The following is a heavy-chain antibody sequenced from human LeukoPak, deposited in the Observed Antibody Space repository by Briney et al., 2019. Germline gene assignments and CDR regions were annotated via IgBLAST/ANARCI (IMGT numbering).Heavy chain of an antibody. J-gene: IGHJ6*02. CDR1: GYTLTCYD. D-gene: IGHD3-10*01. V-gene: IGHV1-8*01. CDR2: MNPNSGNT. Sequence: GASVKVSCKASGYTLTCYDINWVRQATGQGLEWMGWMNPNSGNTGYAQKFQGRVTMTRNTSISTAYMELSSLRSEDTAVYYCAFGELFSSLLYYYGMDVWGQGTTVTVSS. CDR3: AFGELFSSLLYYYGMDV.